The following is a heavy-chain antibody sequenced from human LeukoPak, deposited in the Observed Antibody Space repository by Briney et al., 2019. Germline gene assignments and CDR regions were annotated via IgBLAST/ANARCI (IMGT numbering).Heavy chain of an antibody. CDR2: IKQDGSEK. CDR1: GFTFSRYW. CDR3: ARVGLNTFDY. V-gene: IGHV3-7*01. D-gene: IGHD4/OR15-4a*01. J-gene: IGHJ4*02. Sequence: GGSLRLSCTASGFTFSRYWMNWARQAPGKGLEWVANIKQDGSEKYYVDSVKGRFTISRDNAKNSLYLQMNSLRAEDTAVYYCARVGLNTFDYWGQGTLVTVSS.